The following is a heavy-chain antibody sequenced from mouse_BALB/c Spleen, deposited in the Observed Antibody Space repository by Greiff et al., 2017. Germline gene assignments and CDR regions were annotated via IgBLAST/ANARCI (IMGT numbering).Heavy chain of an antibody. J-gene: IGHJ2*01. D-gene: IGHD1-1*01. Sequence: EVQGVESGGGLVKPGGSLKLSCAASGFTFSSYAMSWVRQSPEKRLEWVAEISSGGSYTYYPDTVTGRFTISRDNAKNTLYLEMSSLRSEDTAMYYCARDDYGSHFDYWGQGTTLTVSS. CDR3: ARDDYGSHFDY. CDR2: ISSGGSYT. CDR1: GFTFSSYA. V-gene: IGHV5-9-4*01.